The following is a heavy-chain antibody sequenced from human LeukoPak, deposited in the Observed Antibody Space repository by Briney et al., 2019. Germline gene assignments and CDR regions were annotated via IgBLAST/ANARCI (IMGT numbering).Heavy chain of an antibody. D-gene: IGHD2/OR15-2a*01. CDR1: GGSISGYY. CDR2: ISYSGST. CDR3: ARGNRHFDN. V-gene: IGHV4-59*01. J-gene: IGHJ4*02. Sequence: SETLSLTCTVSGGSISGYYWSWIRQPPGKGVEWIGYISYSGSTNYKPSLKSRITISLDTSKKQFSLKLSSVTAADTAVYYCARGNRHFDNWGQGTMVTVSS.